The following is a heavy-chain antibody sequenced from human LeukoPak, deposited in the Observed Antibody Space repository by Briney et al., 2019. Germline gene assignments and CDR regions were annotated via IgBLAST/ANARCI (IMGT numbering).Heavy chain of an antibody. D-gene: IGHD4-17*01. Sequence: SETLSLTCTVSGASISSGSYYWTWIRQPAGKGLEWIGRVYTSGNTNYNPSLKSRVTISLDTSKNQFSLRLNSVTAADTAVYYCARPKYGDAAYFALWGRGALVTVSS. V-gene: IGHV4-61*02. J-gene: IGHJ2*01. CDR2: VYTSGNT. CDR1: GASISSGSYY. CDR3: ARPKYGDAAYFAL.